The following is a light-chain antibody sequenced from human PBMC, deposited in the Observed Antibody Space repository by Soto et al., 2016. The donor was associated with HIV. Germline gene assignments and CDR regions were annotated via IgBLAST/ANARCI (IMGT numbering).Light chain of an antibody. CDR3: QHYKTYSWT. V-gene: IGKV1-5*03. CDR1: QSISSW. Sequence: DIQMTQSPFTLSASVGDRVTTTCRASQSISSWLAWYQQKPGKAPKLLIYKASSLESGVPSRFSGSGSGTEFSLTISSLQPDDFATYYCQHYKTYSWTFGQGTKVEIK. CDR2: KAS. J-gene: IGKJ1*01.